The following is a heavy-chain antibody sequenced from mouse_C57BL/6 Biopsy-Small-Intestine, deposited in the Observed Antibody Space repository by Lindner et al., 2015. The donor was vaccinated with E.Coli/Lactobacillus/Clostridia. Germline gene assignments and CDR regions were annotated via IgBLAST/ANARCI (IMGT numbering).Heavy chain of an antibody. CDR3: AAYCAWAMDY. V-gene: IGHV1-14*01. CDR2: INPNNYST. CDR1: GYTFTSYV. D-gene: IGHD6-5*01. Sequence: VQLQESGPELVKPGTSVKMSCKASGYTFTSYVLHWVKQTPGQGLEWIGYINPNNYSTKYNEKFKGKAILTSDNSSSTAYMGLSSLTSEDSAVYYCAAYCAWAMDYWGQGTSVTVSS. J-gene: IGHJ4*01.